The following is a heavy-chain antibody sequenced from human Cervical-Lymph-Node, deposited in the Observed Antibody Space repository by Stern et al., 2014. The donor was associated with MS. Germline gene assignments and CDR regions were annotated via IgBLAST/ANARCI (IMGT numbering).Heavy chain of an antibody. V-gene: IGHV1-69*06. J-gene: IGHJ4*02. D-gene: IGHD3-22*01. CDR3: AGDRHSSGFDH. CDR1: GGTFSNYA. CDR2: TNPLFGTT. Sequence: QVHLVESGAEVKKPGSSVTVSCKASGGTFSNYAITWFRQAPGRGLEWMGDTNPLFGTTNYAQRFKGSVTMTAHKATTTAYIERSGLRSEDTAVYYCAGDRHSSGFDHWGQGTLVTVSS.